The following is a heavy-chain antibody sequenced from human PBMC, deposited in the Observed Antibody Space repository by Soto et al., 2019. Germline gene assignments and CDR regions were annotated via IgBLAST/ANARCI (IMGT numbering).Heavy chain of an antibody. CDR2: IYHSGST. Sequence: KASETLSLTCAVSGGSISSSNWWSWVHQPPGKGLEWIGEIYHSGSTNYNPSLKSRVTISVDKSKNQFSLKLSSVTAADTAVYYCARSGGIDQQLANWFDPWGQGTLVTVSS. J-gene: IGHJ5*02. V-gene: IGHV4-4*02. D-gene: IGHD6-13*01. CDR3: ARSGGIDQQLANWFDP. CDR1: GGSISSSNW.